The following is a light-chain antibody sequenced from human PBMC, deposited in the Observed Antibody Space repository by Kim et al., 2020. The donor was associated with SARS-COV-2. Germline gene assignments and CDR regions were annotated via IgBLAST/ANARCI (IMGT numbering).Light chain of an antibody. Sequence: QSALTQPASLSGFPGQSITISCTGISNDIGGYRFVSWYQHHPGKAPKLIIYDVNKRPSGVSDRFSASKSGNTASLTISALQAEDEADYYCNSYLSTTSLGVFGGGTQLTVL. CDR3: NSYLSTTSLGV. CDR1: SNDIGGYRF. CDR2: DVN. J-gene: IGLJ3*02. V-gene: IGLV2-14*03.